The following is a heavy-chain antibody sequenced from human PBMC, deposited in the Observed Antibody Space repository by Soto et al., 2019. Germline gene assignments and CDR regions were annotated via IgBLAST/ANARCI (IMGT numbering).Heavy chain of an antibody. D-gene: IGHD1-26*01. CDR1: GFTFTGHY. Sequence: QVQLEQSGAEVKKPGASVKVSCKASGFTFTGHYIHWVRQAPGQGLEWMGWINPNSGGTSYAQKFQGRVTMTRDTSIPTAYMELSRLSSDDTAVYYCAKSGSFFMPSLGYFDYWGQGTLVTVSS. J-gene: IGHJ4*02. CDR3: AKSGSFFMPSLGYFDY. CDR2: INPNSGGT. V-gene: IGHV1-2*02.